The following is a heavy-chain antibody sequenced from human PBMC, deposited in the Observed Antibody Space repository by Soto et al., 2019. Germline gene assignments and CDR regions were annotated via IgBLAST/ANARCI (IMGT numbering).Heavy chain of an antibody. V-gene: IGHV3-7*03. Sequence: EVLLLESGGGLVQPGGSLRLSCAASGFTFSNYAMSWVRQAPGKGLEWVANIKQDGSEKYYVDSVKGRFTISRDNAKNSLYLQMNSLRAEDTAVYYCARDFKYGMFDPWGQGTLVTVSS. D-gene: IGHD4-17*01. CDR2: IKQDGSEK. J-gene: IGHJ5*02. CDR1: GFTFSNYA. CDR3: ARDFKYGMFDP.